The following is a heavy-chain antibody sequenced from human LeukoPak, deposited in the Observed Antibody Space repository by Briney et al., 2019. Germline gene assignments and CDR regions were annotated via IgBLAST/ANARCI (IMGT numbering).Heavy chain of an antibody. CDR3: AKDPRGRHFMITFGGVIVPYYFDY. CDR1: GFTFSSYA. CDR2: ISGSGGST. D-gene: IGHD3-16*02. V-gene: IGHV3-23*01. Sequence: GGSLRHSCAASGFTFSSYAMSWVRQAPGKGLEWVSAISGSGGSTYYADSVKGRFTISRDNSKNTLYLQMNSLRAEDTAVYYCAKDPRGRHFMITFGGVIVPYYFDYWGQGTLVTVSS. J-gene: IGHJ4*02.